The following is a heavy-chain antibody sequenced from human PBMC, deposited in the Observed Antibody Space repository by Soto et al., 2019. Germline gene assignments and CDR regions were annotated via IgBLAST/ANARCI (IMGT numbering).Heavy chain of an antibody. CDR2: IIPIFGTA. V-gene: IGHV1-69*13. D-gene: IGHD6-6*01. CDR1: GGTFSSYA. Sequence: SVKVSCKASGGTFSSYAISWVRQAPGQGLEWMGGIIPIFGTANYAQKFQGRVTITADESTSTAYMELSSLRSEDTAVYYCAREVGAARPYYYYGMDVWGQGATVTVSS. CDR3: AREVGAARPYYYYGMDV. J-gene: IGHJ6*02.